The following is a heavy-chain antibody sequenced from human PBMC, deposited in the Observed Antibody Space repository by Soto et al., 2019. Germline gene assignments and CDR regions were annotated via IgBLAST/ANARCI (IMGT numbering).Heavy chain of an antibody. J-gene: IGHJ2*01. Sequence: EVQLLESGGGLVQPGGSLRLSCAASGVTFSSYAMSWVRQAPGKGLEWVSAISGSGGSTYYADSVKGRFTISRDNSKNTMYLEMNSLRAEDTAVYYCAKNPGSSWPRGWYFDLWGRGTLVTGSS. D-gene: IGHD6-13*01. CDR3: AKNPGSSWPRGWYFDL. CDR1: GVTFSSYA. V-gene: IGHV3-23*01. CDR2: ISGSGGST.